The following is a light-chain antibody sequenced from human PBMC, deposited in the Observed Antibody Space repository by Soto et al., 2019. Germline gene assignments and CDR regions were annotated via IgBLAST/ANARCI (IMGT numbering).Light chain of an antibody. V-gene: IGKV1-5*01. J-gene: IGKJ2*01. CDR2: DAS. Sequence: GARVTITCRASQSISSWLAWYQQKPGKAPKLLIYDASSLESGVPSRFSGSGSGTEFTLTISSLQPDDFATYYCQQYNSYSATFGQGTKLEIK. CDR3: QQYNSYSAT. CDR1: QSISSW.